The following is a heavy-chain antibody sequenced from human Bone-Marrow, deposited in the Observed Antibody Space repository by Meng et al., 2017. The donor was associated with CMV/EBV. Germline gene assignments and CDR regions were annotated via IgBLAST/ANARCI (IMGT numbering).Heavy chain of an antibody. V-gene: IGHV3-23*01. CDR2: FSGSDAGT. CDR1: GIRVVNYA. D-gene: IGHD6-19*01. Sequence: AASGIRVVNYAMRWVRQAPGKGLEWVSSFSGSDAGTYYADSVKGRFIISRDISQNTVYLQMNNLRAEDTAIYYCTKVSLGGGWYFAYWGQGTLVTVSS. J-gene: IGHJ4*02. CDR3: TKVSLGGGWYFAY.